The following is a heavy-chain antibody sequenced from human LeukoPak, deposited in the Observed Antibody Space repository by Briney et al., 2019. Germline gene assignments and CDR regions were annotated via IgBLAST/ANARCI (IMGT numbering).Heavy chain of an antibody. V-gene: IGHV4-30-4*01. CDR3: ARAGGSRGVILDY. J-gene: IGHJ4*02. Sequence: SQTLSLTCTVSGGSISSGDYYWSWIRQPPGKGLEWIGYIYYSGSTYYNPSLKSRVTISVDTSKNQFSLKLSSVTAAGTAVYYCARAGGSRGVILDYWGQGTLVTVSS. D-gene: IGHD3-10*01. CDR2: IYYSGST. CDR1: GGSISSGDYY.